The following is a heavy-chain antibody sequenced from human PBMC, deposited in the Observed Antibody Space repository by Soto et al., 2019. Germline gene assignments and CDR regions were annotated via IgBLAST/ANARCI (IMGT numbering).Heavy chain of an antibody. J-gene: IGHJ4*02. CDR1: GFTFSSYA. CDR2: ISGSGGST. Sequence: GGSLRLSCAASGFTFSSYAMSWVRQAPGKGLEWVSAISGSGGSTYYADSVKGRFTISRDNSKNTLYLQMNSLRAEDTAVYYCAKAFRKVVVPYVAYWGQGTLVTVSS. CDR3: AKAFRKVVVPYVAY. V-gene: IGHV3-23*01. D-gene: IGHD2-15*01.